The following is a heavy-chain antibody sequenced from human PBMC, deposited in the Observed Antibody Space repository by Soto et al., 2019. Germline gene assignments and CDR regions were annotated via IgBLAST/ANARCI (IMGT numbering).Heavy chain of an antibody. Sequence: PGESLKISCQGSGYTFTNYWIGWVRQMPGKGLEWLGIIYPGDSDTRYSPSFQGQVTISADKSITTAYLQWSSLKASDTAMYYCARRIYDSDTGPNFQYYFDSWGQGTPVTVSS. J-gene: IGHJ4*02. CDR2: IYPGDSDT. D-gene: IGHD3-22*01. V-gene: IGHV5-51*01. CDR1: GYTFTNYW. CDR3: ARRIYDSDTGPNFQYYFDS.